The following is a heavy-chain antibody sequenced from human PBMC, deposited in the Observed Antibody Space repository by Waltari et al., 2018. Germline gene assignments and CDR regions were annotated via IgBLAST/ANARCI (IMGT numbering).Heavy chain of an antibody. J-gene: IGHJ4*02. D-gene: IGHD4-4*01. CDR3: ASQASEYSNYNY. CDR1: GGTFSSYT. Sequence: QFQLVQSGAEVKKPGSSVKVSCKASGGTFSSYTISWVRQAPGQGLEWMGRIIPILGIANYAQKFQGRVTITADKSTSTAYMELSSLRSEDTAVYYCASQASEYSNYNYWGQGTLVTVSS. V-gene: IGHV1-69*02. CDR2: IIPILGIA.